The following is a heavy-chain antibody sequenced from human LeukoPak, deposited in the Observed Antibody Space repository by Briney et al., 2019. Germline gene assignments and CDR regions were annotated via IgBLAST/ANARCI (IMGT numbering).Heavy chain of an antibody. CDR3: ARDSMITFGGVIVTGVFDY. Sequence: PGRSLRLSCAASGFTFSSYAMHWVRQAPGKGLEWVAVISYDGSNKYYADPVKGRFTISRDNPKNTLYLQMNSLRAEDTAVYYCARDSMITFGGVIVTGVFDYWGQGTLVAVSS. J-gene: IGHJ4*02. V-gene: IGHV3-30*04. CDR1: GFTFSSYA. D-gene: IGHD3-16*02. CDR2: ISYDGSNK.